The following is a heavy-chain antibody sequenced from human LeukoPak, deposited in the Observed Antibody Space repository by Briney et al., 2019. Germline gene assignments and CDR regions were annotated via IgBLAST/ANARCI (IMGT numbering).Heavy chain of an antibody. Sequence: PGGSLRLSCAASGFTFRSHWMSWVRQAPGKGLEWVANINADGSEKFYVDSMKGRFSISRDNAENSVSLQMSSLRGEDTAVYYCARESRGYNILTGCYTQLDYWGQGTRVTVSS. CDR2: INADGSEK. V-gene: IGHV3-7*01. CDR3: ARESRGYNILTGCYTQLDY. J-gene: IGHJ4*02. D-gene: IGHD3-9*01. CDR1: GFTFRSHW.